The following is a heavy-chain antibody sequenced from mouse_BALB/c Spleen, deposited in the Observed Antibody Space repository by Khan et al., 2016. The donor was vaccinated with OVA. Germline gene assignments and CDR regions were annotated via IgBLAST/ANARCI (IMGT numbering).Heavy chain of an antibody. CDR1: GFTFSSFG. J-gene: IGHJ1*01. CDR2: ISSGSSTI. CDR3: ATYGWWD. V-gene: IGHV5-17*02. D-gene: IGHD1-1*01. Sequence: EVELVESGGGLVQPGGSRKLSCAASGFTFSSFGMHWVRQAPEKGLEWVAYISSGSSTIYYADTVKGRFTISRDNPKKTLFLQMISLRSEDTAMYYCATYGWWDWGAGTTVTVSS.